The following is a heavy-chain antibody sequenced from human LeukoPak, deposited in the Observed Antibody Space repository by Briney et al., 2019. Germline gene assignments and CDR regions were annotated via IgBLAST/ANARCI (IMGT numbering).Heavy chain of an antibody. CDR2: INHRVRT. CDR1: GGSFIGYY. J-gene: IGHJ4*02. D-gene: IGHD2-21*02. V-gene: IGHV4-34*01. CDR3: ARGGRHIVVVTARPSFDY. Sequence: SETLFLTCAVHGGSFIGYYWSWIRQPPGKGLELIGEINHRVRTTYNTSFKSRVTISVATSKTQFSLKLSSVTAADTAVYYCARGGRHIVVVTARPSFDYWGQGNLVTVSS.